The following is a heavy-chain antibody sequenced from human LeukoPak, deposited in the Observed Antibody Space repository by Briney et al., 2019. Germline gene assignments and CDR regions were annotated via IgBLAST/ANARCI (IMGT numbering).Heavy chain of an antibody. CDR1: GFTLSSYA. CDR2: ISRSSTYK. Sequence: GGSLRLSCATSGFTLSSYAMNWVRQAPGKGLEWVSSISRSSTYKFYADSVKGRFTVSRDNAKNSLYLQMNSLRAEDTAVYYCAKSIGYDDYEGSYGVDVRGHGTTVTVSS. V-gene: IGHV3-21*01. CDR3: AKSIGYDDYEGSYGVDV. D-gene: IGHD4-17*01. J-gene: IGHJ6*02.